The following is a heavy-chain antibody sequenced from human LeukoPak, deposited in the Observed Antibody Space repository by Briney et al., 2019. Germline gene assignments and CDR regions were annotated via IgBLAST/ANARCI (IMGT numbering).Heavy chain of an antibody. V-gene: IGHV1-18*01. J-gene: IGHJ4*02. CDR3: ARAYYDFWSGYPEAFDY. CDR2: ISAYNGNT. CDR1: GYTFTSYG. D-gene: IGHD3-3*01. Sequence: ASVKVSCKASGYTFTSYGIGWVRQAPGQGLEWMGWISAYNGNTNYAQKLQGRVTMTTDTSTSTAYMELRSLRSDDTAVYYCARAYYDFWSGYPEAFDYWGQGTLVTVSS.